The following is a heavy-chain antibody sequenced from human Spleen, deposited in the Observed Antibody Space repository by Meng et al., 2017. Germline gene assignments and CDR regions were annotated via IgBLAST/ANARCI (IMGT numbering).Heavy chain of an antibody. J-gene: IGHJ5*02. CDR3: VREHKPSGWYEGFDP. CDR2: INPNSGGT. CDR1: GYTFTGYY. D-gene: IGHD6-19*01. V-gene: IGHV1-2*02. Sequence: ASVKVSCKASGYTFTGYYMHWVRQAPGQGLEWMGWINPNSGGTNYAQKFQGRVTMTRDTSISRAYMELSSLRSDDTAVYYCVREHKPSGWYEGFDPWGQGTLVTVSS.